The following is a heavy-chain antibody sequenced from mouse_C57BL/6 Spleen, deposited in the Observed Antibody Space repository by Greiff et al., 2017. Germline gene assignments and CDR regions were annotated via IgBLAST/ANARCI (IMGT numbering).Heavy chain of an antibody. J-gene: IGHJ4*01. CDR2: ISSGSSSI. CDR1: GFTFSDYG. V-gene: IGHV5-17*01. D-gene: IGHD2-1*01. Sequence: EVMLVESGGGLVKPGGSLKLSCAASGFTFSDYGMHWVRQAPEKGLEWVAYISSGSSSIYYADTVKGRITISRDNANNTLFLQMTSLRSEDTAVYYCARSGNYEAMDYWGQGTSVTVSS. CDR3: ARSGNYEAMDY.